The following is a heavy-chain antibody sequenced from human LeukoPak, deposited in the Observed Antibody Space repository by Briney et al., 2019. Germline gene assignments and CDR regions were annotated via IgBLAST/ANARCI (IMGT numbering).Heavy chain of an antibody. CDR2: IYSGGST. V-gene: IGHV3-53*01. CDR3: ATQWERYSPPSDY. Sequence: GGSLRLSCAVSGFTVSSNYMSWVRQAPGKGLEWVSVIYSGGSTYYADSVKGRFTISRDNSKNTLYLQVNSLRAEDTAVYYCATQWERYSPPSDYWGQGTLVTVSS. J-gene: IGHJ4*02. CDR1: GFTVSSNY. D-gene: IGHD1-26*01.